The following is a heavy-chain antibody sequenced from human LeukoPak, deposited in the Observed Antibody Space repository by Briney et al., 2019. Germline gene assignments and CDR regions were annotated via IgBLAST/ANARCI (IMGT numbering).Heavy chain of an antibody. J-gene: IGHJ5*02. Sequence: PSETLSLTCAVYGGSFSGYYWSWIRQPPGKGLEWIGEINHSGSTYYNPSLKSRVTISVDTSKNQFSLKLSSVTAADTAVYYCAREYCTNGVCYPDPWGQGTLVTVSS. CDR1: GGSFSGYY. V-gene: IGHV4-34*01. CDR3: AREYCTNGVCYPDP. D-gene: IGHD2-8*01. CDR2: INHSGST.